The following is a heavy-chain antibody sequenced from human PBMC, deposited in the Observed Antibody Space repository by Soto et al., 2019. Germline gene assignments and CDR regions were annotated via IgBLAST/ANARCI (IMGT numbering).Heavy chain of an antibody. CDR1: GGSISSGDYY. CDR2: IYYSGST. J-gene: IGHJ4*02. CDR3: ARDRRRTAAGPPGVDY. V-gene: IGHV4-30-4*01. D-gene: IGHD6-13*01. Sequence: LSLTCTVSGGSISSGDYYWSWIRQPPGKGLEWIGYIYYSGSTYYNPSLKSRVTISVDTSKNQFSLKLSSVTAADTAVYYCARDRRRTAAGPPGVDYWGQGTLVTVSS.